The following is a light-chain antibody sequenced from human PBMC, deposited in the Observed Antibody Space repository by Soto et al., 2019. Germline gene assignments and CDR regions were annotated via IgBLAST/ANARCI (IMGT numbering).Light chain of an antibody. CDR3: SSYTSSSTLWV. Sequence: QSALTQPASVSGSPGQSITISCTGTSSDVGGYNYVSWYQQHPGKAPKLMIYEVSNRPSGVSNRFSGSKSGNTASLTISGLQAEDDADYYCSSYTSSSTLWVFGGGTQLTVL. J-gene: IGLJ3*02. CDR1: SSDVGGYNY. CDR2: EVS. V-gene: IGLV2-14*01.